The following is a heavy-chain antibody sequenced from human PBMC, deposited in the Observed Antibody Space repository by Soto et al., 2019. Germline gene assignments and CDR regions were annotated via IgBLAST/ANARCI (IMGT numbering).Heavy chain of an antibody. J-gene: IGHJ4*02. D-gene: IGHD6-13*01. V-gene: IGHV3-48*03. Sequence: GGSLRLSCAASGFTFSSYEMNWVRQAPGKGLEWVSYISSSGSTIYYADSVKGRFTISRDNAKNSLYLQMNSLRAEDTAVYYCASDLVPRLRLESSSEFDYWGQGTLVTVS. CDR1: GFTFSSYE. CDR2: ISSSGSTI. CDR3: ASDLVPRLRLESSSEFDY.